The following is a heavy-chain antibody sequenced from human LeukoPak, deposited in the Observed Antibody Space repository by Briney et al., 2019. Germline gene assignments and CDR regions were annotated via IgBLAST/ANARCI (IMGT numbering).Heavy chain of an antibody. CDR3: ARGRQPTSKYYFDY. CDR1: GGTFSSYW. V-gene: IGHV3-74*01. CDR2: INSDGSST. Sequence: SCKASGGTFSSYWMHWVRQAPGKGLVWVSRINSDGSSTSYADSVKGRFTISRDNAKNTLYLQMNSLRAEDTAVYYCARGRQPTSKYYFDYWGQGTLVTVSS. D-gene: IGHD6-13*01. J-gene: IGHJ4*02.